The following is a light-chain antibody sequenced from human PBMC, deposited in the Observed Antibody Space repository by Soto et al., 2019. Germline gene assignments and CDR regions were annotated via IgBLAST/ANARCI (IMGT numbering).Light chain of an antibody. CDR1: SGDVGGYNY. CDR3: SSYAGSNNFV. CDR2: DVS. Sequence: QSALTQPRSVSGSPGQSVTISCTGTSGDVGGYNYVSWYQQHPGKAPKLMIYDVSKRPSGVPDRFSGSKSGNTASLTISGLQAEDEADYYCSSYAGSNNFVFGTGTKVTVL. V-gene: IGLV2-11*01. J-gene: IGLJ1*01.